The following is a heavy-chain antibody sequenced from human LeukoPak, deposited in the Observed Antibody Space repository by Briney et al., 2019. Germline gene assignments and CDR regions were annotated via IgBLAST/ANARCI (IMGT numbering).Heavy chain of an antibody. CDR1: GDSISGSY. D-gene: IGHD3-16*01. Sequence: SETPSLTCTVSGDSISGSYWTWVRQPPGQGLEWIGQIHYSGRADYNPSLKRRITISVDTSKNQMSLTLTSVTAADTAIYYCVKFGVDYDMGVWGQGTTVTVSS. CDR2: IHYSGRA. V-gene: IGHV4-59*12. J-gene: IGHJ6*02. CDR3: VKFGVDYDMGV.